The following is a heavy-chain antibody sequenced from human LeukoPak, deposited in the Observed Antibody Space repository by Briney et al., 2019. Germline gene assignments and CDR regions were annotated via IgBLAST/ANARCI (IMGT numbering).Heavy chain of an antibody. CDR2: ISGDGGST. V-gene: IGHV3-43*02. CDR1: GFTFNSYA. Sequence: GGSLRLSCAASGFTFNSYAMSWVRQAPGKGLEWVSLISGDGGSTYYADSVKGRFTISRDNSKNSLYLQMNSLSTEDTALYYCAKGGSGWSYYFDFWGQGTLVTVSS. D-gene: IGHD6-19*01. CDR3: AKGGSGWSYYFDF. J-gene: IGHJ4*02.